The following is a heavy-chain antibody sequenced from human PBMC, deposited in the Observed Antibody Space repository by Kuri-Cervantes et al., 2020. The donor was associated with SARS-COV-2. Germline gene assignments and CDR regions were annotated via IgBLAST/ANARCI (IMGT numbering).Heavy chain of an antibody. J-gene: IGHJ6*03. CDR1: GYTFTGYY. CDR2: INPNSGGT. V-gene: IGHV1-2*02. Sequence: ASVKVSCKASGYTFTGYYMHWVRQAPGQGLEWMGWINPNSGGTNYAQKFQGRVTMTRDTSISTAYMELSRLRSEDTAVYYCARDSSSPQLYYYYYYMDVWGKGTTVTVSS. D-gene: IGHD6-6*01. CDR3: ARDSSSPQLYYYYYYMDV.